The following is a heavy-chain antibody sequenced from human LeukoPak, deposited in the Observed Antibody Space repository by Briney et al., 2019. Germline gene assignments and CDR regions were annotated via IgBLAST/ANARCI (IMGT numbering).Heavy chain of an antibody. D-gene: IGHD1-14*01. V-gene: IGHV1-2*02. CDR1: GYTFTSYD. Sequence: ASVKVSCKASGYTFTSYDINWVRQATGQGLEWMGWINPNSGGTNYAQKFQGRVTMTRDTSINTAYMEMARLTSDDTAVYYCSRDTTPLDYWGQGTLVTVSS. CDR3: SRDTTPLDY. J-gene: IGHJ4*02. CDR2: INPNSGGT.